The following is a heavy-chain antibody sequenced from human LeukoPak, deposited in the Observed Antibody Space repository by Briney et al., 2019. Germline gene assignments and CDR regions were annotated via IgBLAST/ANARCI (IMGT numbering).Heavy chain of an antibody. J-gene: IGHJ6*02. CDR3: ARDAFYDSSGYYRSYGLDV. CDR2: IIPIFGTA. D-gene: IGHD3-22*01. V-gene: IGHV1-69*01. CDR1: GGTFSSYA. Sequence: GASVKVSCKASGGTFSSYAISWVRQAPGQGLEWMGGIIPIFGTANYAQKFQGRVTITADESTSTAYMELSSLRSEDTAVYYCARDAFYDSSGYYRSYGLDVWGQGTTVTVSS.